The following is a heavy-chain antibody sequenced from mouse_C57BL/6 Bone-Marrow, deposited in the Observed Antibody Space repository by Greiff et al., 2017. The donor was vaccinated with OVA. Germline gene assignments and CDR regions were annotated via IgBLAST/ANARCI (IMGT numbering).Heavy chain of an antibody. CDR3: ARHRGYHWYFDV. CDR1: GFTFSDYY. V-gene: IGHV5-12*01. Sequence: EVQLVESGGGLVQPGGSLKLSCAASGFTFSDYYMYWVRQTPEKRLEWVAYISNGGGSTYYPDTVKGRFTISRDNAKNTLYLQMSRLKSEDTAMYYCARHRGYHWYFDVWGTGTTVTVSS. CDR2: ISNGGGST. J-gene: IGHJ1*03. D-gene: IGHD2-2*01.